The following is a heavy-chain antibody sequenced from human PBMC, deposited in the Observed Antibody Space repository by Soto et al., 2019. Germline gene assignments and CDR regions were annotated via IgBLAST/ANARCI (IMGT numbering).Heavy chain of an antibody. J-gene: IGHJ4*02. D-gene: IGHD2-2*01. Sequence: SQSLSLTCTVSRGRINSYKQRWIRQRARKTLAWIRRIYNSATTKYNPSPKRRVTKSVDTSKNQFSLTLSSVTTQATAGPYRARACSSNSCYDVFDYWGQGTLCTVAS. V-gene: IGHV4-4*07. CDR1: RGRINSYK. CDR3: ARACSSNSCYDVFDY. CDR2: IYNSATT.